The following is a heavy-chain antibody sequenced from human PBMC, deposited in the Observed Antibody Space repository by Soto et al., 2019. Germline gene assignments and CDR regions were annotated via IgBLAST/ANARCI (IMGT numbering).Heavy chain of an antibody. D-gene: IGHD3-10*02. J-gene: IGHJ6*02. V-gene: IGHV1-18*01. Sequence: ASVKVSCKAAGYTFTSYGISWVRQAPGQGLEWMGWISAYNGNTNYAQKLQGRVTMTTDTSTSTAYMELRSLRSDDTAVYYCARDTLFYYVSETAHHSSMDVWG. CDR1: GYTFTSYG. CDR3: ARDTLFYYVSETAHHSSMDV. CDR2: ISAYNGNT.